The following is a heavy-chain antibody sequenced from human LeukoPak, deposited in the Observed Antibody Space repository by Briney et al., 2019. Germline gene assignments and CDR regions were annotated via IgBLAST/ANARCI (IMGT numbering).Heavy chain of an antibody. CDR3: AKDRARITMVRGVITDY. J-gene: IGHJ4*02. D-gene: IGHD3-10*01. CDR2: ISGSGGRT. Sequence: GGSLRLSCAASGFTFSIDAMNWVRQAPGKGLEWVSGISGSGGRTYYADSVKGRFTISRDNSNNTLYLQMNSLRAEDTAVYYCAKDRARITMVRGVITDYWGQGTLVTVSS. V-gene: IGHV3-23*01. CDR1: GFTFSIDA.